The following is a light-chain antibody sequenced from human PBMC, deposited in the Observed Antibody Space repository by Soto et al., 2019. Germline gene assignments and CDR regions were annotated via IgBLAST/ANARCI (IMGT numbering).Light chain of an antibody. CDR1: QTIRSW. V-gene: IGKV1-5*03. J-gene: IGKJ1*01. Sequence: DIPMTQSPSTLSGSVGDRVTITCRASQTIRSWLAWYQQKPGKAPKLLIYKASTLKSGVPSRFSGSGSGTEFTLTISILQPDDCATYYCQHYNSYSEAFCQGTKVELK. CDR2: KAS. CDR3: QHYNSYSEA.